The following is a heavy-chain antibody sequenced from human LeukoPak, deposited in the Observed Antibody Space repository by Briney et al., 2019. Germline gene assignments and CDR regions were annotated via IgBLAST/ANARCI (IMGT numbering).Heavy chain of an antibody. Sequence: PGGSLRLPCAASGFTLSNYGMHWVRQAPGKGPEWVAVLWADGLNQYYSDSVRGRFTFSRDNSKNTLYLQMNSLRAEDTAVYYCARERAPFDGLDHWGQGTLVTVSS. CDR2: LWADGLNQ. CDR1: GFTLSNYG. V-gene: IGHV3-33*01. CDR3: ARERAPFDGLDH. J-gene: IGHJ4*02.